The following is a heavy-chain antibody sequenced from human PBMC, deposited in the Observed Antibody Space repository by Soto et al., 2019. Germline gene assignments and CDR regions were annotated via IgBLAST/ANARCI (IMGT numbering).Heavy chain of an antibody. CDR3: ARLGLRNCSSTSCYYHYYYYMAV. J-gene: IGHJ6*03. CDR1: GGSISSYY. CDR2: IYYSGST. D-gene: IGHD2-2*01. Sequence: SETLSLTCTVSGGSISSYYWSWIRQPPGKGLEWIGYIYYSGSTNYNPSLKSRVTISVDTSKNQFSLKLSSVTAADTAVYYCARLGLRNCSSTSCYYHYYYYMAVWGKGTTVTVSS. V-gene: IGHV4-59*08.